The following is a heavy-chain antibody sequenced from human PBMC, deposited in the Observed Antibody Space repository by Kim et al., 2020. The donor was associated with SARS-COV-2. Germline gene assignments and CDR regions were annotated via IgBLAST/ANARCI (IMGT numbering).Heavy chain of an antibody. J-gene: IGHJ6*02. D-gene: IGHD6-19*01. CDR2: ISWNSGSI. CDR1: GFTFGDYA. Sequence: GGSLRLSCAASGFTFGDYAMHWVRQAPGKGLEWVSGISWNSGSIGYADSVKGRFTISRDNAKNSLYLQMNSLRAEDTALYYCAKSRVAGKWEYYYYGMDVWGQGTTVTVSS. CDR3: AKSRVAGKWEYYYYGMDV. V-gene: IGHV3-9*01.